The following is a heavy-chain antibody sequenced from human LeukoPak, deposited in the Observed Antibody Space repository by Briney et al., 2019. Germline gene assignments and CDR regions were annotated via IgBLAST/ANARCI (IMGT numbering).Heavy chain of an antibody. CDR3: AKDRAEQQLVTGGGSAL. V-gene: IGHV3-64*01. CDR1: GFTFSSYA. J-gene: IGHJ4*02. D-gene: IGHD6-13*01. CDR2: ISSNGGST. Sequence: PGGSLRLSCAASGFTFSSYAMHWVRQAPGKGLEYVSAISSNGGSTYYANSVKGRFTISRDNSKNTLYLQMGSLRAEDMAVYYCAKDRAEQQLVTGGGSALWGQGTLVTVSS.